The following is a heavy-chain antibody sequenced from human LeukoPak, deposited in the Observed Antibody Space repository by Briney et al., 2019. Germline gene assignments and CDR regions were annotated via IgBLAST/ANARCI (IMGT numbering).Heavy chain of an antibody. Sequence: GGSLRLSCAASGFTFSSYWMHWVRQAPGKGLVWVSRINSDGSSTSYADSVKGRFTISRDNAKNTLYLQMNSLRAEDTAMYYCAGDIAVAGNHFDYWGQGTLVTVSS. CDR1: GFTFSSYW. CDR2: INSDGSST. CDR3: AGDIAVAGNHFDY. J-gene: IGHJ4*02. D-gene: IGHD6-19*01. V-gene: IGHV3-74*01.